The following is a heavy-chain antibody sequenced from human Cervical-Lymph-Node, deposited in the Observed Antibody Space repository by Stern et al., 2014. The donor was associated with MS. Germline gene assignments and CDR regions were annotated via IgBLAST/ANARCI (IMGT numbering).Heavy chain of an antibody. D-gene: IGHD6-13*01. J-gene: IGHJ6*02. Sequence: QITLKESGPTLVKPTQTLTLTCTFSGFSLSTSGVGVGWIRQPPGKALEWLALIYWDDDKRYSPSLKSRLTITKDTSKNQVVLTMTNMAPVDTATYYCAHRSPRRIAAAGTRYYYGMDVWGQGTTVTVSS. CDR2: IYWDDDK. CDR3: AHRSPRRIAAAGTRYYYGMDV. CDR1: GFSLSTSGVG. V-gene: IGHV2-5*02.